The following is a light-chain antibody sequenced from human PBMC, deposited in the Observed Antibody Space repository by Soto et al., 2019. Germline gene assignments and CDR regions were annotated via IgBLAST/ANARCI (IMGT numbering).Light chain of an antibody. V-gene: IGKV3-15*01. CDR2: GAS. CDR1: QSVSSY. J-gene: IGKJ5*01. CDR3: QQYNNWPSIT. Sequence: EIVLTQSPATLSLSPGERATLSCRASQSVSSYLAWYQQKPGQAPRLLIYGASTRATGIAARFSGSGSGTEFTLSISSLQSEDFAVYSCQQYNNWPSITFGQGTRLEI.